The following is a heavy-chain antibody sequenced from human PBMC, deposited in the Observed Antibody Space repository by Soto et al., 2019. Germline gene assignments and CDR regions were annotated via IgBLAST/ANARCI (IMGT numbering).Heavy chain of an antibody. J-gene: IGHJ4*02. D-gene: IGHD5-12*01. Sequence: GGSLRLSCAASGFTFSSYAMHWVRQAPGKGLEWVAVISYDGSNKYYADSVKGRFTISRDNSKNTLYLQMNSLRAEDTAVYYCARIRRGMATIQDYWGQGTLVTVSS. CDR1: GFTFSSYA. V-gene: IGHV3-30-3*01. CDR2: ISYDGSNK. CDR3: ARIRRGMATIQDY.